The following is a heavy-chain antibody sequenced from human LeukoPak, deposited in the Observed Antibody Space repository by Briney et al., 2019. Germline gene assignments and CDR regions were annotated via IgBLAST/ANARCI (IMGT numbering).Heavy chain of an antibody. CDR2: IKQDGSEK. J-gene: IGHJ4*02. D-gene: IGHD6-19*01. Sequence: GGSLRLSCAASAFTFSSYWMSWVRQAPGKGLEWVANIKQDGSEKYYVDSVKGRFTISRDNAKNSLYLQMNSLRAEDTAVYYCARDSSSGWYDYFDYWGQGTLVTVSS. CDR3: ARDSSSGWYDYFDY. V-gene: IGHV3-7*01. CDR1: AFTFSSYW.